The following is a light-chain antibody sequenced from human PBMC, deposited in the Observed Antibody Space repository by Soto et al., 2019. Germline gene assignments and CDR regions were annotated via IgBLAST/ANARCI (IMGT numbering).Light chain of an antibody. CDR3: SSYTRSFSLV. CDR2: DVS. J-gene: IGLJ2*01. CDR1: SSDIGAYNH. Sequence: QSALTQPASVTGSPGQSITISCNGSSSDIGAYNHVSWYQHHPGKAPKLMIYDVSNRPSGVSNRFSASKSGNTASLSISGLRADAEADYYCSSYTRSFSLVFGGGTKLTVL. V-gene: IGLV2-14*03.